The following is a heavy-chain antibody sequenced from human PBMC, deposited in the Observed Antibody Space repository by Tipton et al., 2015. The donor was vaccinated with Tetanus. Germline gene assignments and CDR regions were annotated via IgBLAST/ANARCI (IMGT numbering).Heavy chain of an antibody. V-gene: IGHV1-2*02. Sequence: QLVQSGAEMKKPGASVKVSCKASGYTFTGYYIYWVRQAPGQGLEWMGWIDPNSGGTVYAQEVQGRVTMTRDTSISTAYMERRSLRSGDPAVFYCARDRGDYIYYGMDVWGPGTTVTVS. CDR3: ARDRGDYIYYGMDV. CDR1: GYTFTGYY. J-gene: IGHJ6*02. D-gene: IGHD3-22*01. CDR2: IDPNSGGT.